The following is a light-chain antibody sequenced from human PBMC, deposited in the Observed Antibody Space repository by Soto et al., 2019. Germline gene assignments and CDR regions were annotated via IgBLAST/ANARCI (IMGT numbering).Light chain of an antibody. CDR1: QTVNNY. CDR3: QQTYSFPVT. CDR2: IAS. Sequence: DIQMTQSPSSLSASVGDRVTITCRASQTVNNYINWYQQKPGDAPKLLIYIASGLQSGVPSRFNGSGSGTDFTLNINSLRPDDVASYFCQQTYSFPVTFGGGTKVEIK. J-gene: IGKJ4*01. V-gene: IGKV1-39*01.